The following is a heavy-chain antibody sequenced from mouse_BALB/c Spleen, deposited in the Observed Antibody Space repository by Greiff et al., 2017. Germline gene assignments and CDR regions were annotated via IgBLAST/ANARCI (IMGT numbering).Heavy chain of an antibody. CDR1: GYTFTSYV. CDR3: ARLPSPDGFYWYFDV. J-gene: IGHJ1*01. Sequence: VQLKESGPELVKPGASVKMSCKASGYTFTSYVMHWVKQKPGQGLEWIGYINPYNDGTKYNEKFKGKATLTSDKSSSTAYMQLSSPTSEDSAVYYCARLPSPDGFYWYFDVWGAGTTVTVSS. V-gene: IGHV1-14*01. CDR2: INPYNDGT. D-gene: IGHD2-3*01.